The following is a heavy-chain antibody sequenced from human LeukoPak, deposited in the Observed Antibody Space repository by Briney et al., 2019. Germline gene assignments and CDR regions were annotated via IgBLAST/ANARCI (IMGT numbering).Heavy chain of an antibody. CDR3: AIDSRVPADYYYYMDV. V-gene: IGHV4-4*07. D-gene: IGHD6-6*01. J-gene: IGHJ6*03. CDR1: GGSISSYY. Sequence: SSEALSLTCTVSGGSISSYYWSWIRQPAGKGLEWIGRIYTSGSTNYNPSLKSRVTISVDKSKNQFSLKLSSVTAADTAVYYCAIDSRVPADYYYYMDVWGKGTTVTVSS. CDR2: IYTSGST.